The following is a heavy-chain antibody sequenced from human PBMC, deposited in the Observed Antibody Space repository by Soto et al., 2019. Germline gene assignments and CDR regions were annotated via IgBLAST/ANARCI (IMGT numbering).Heavy chain of an antibody. CDR1: GGTFSSSA. V-gene: IGHV1-69*01. D-gene: IGHD6-19*01. CDR3: ARAPLPIVVAGPFDY. Sequence: QVQLVQSGAEVKKPGSSVKVSCKASGGTFSSSAISWVRQAPGQGLEWMGGIIPIFGTANYAQKFQGRVTITADESTSTAYMELSSLRSEDSAVYYCARAPLPIVVAGPFDYWGQGTLVTVSS. CDR2: IIPIFGTA. J-gene: IGHJ4*02.